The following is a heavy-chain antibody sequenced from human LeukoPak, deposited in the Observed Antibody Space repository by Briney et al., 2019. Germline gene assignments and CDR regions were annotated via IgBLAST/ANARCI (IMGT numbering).Heavy chain of an antibody. D-gene: IGHD1-26*01. CDR1: GGSISSGGYS. J-gene: IGHJ4*02. Sequence: SQTLSLTCAVSGGSISSGGYSWSWIRQPPGKGLEWIGYIYHSGSTYYNPSLKSRVTISVDRSKNQFSLKLSSVTAADTAVYYCARVGGSYDYWGQGTLVTVSS. CDR3: ARVGGSYDY. V-gene: IGHV4-30-2*01. CDR2: IYHSGST.